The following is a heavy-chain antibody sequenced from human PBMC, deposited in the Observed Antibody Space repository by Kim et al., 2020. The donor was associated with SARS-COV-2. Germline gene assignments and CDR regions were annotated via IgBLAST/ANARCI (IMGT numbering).Heavy chain of an antibody. D-gene: IGHD7-27*01. CDR3: ARDLGY. CDR2: SSSGYI. V-gene: IGHV3-21*01. J-gene: IGHJ4*02. Sequence: SSSGYIYSADSVQGRFAISRDNAKNSLYLQMNSLRAEDTAVYYCARDLGYWGQGTLVTVSS.